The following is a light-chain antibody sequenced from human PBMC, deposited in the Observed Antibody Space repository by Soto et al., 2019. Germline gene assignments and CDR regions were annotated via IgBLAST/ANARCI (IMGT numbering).Light chain of an antibody. J-gene: IGKJ1*01. CDR3: QQYNSYSPWK. Sequence: DIQMTQSPSTLSASVGCRVTITCRASQSITNWLAWYQQKPGKAPKLLIYKASSLESGVPSRFSGSGSGTEFTLTISSLQPDDFATYYCQQYNSYSPWKFGQGTKVDIK. CDR2: KAS. CDR1: QSITNW. V-gene: IGKV1-5*03.